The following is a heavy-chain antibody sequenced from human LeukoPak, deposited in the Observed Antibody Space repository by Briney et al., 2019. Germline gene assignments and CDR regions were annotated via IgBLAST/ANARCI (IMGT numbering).Heavy chain of an antibody. CDR1: GFTFSGYA. Sequence: GGSLRLSCSASGFTFSGYAMHWVRQAPGKGLEYVSAITSNGGSTYYADSMKGRFTISRDNSKNTLYLQMSSLRAEDTAVYYCVKSRASSWYVHDYWGQGTLVTVSS. D-gene: IGHD6-13*01. J-gene: IGHJ4*02. CDR3: VKSRASSWYVHDY. V-gene: IGHV3-64D*09. CDR2: ITSNGGST.